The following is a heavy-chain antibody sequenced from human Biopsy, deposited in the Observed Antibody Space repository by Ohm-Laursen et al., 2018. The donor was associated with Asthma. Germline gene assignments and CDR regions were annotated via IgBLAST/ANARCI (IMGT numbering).Heavy chain of an antibody. CDR3: ASDFPKDYVRYNFQF. D-gene: IGHD4-17*01. V-gene: IGHV1-24*01. Sequence: SSVKVSCKISGYSLTDLSMHWVRHAPGQGLEWMGGHDHEEGGTVNARRFQGRVTMTEDTSTDTAYMELSSLSSDDTAVYYCASDFPKDYVRYNFQFWGQGTLVTVSS. J-gene: IGHJ4*02. CDR1: GYSLTDLS. CDR2: HDHEEGGT.